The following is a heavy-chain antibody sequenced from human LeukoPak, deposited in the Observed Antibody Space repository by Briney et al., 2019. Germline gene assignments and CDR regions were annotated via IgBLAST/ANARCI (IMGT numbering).Heavy chain of an antibody. CDR1: GFTFSSYA. Sequence: GGSLRLSCAASGFTFSSYAMSWVRQAPGKGLEWVSAISGSGGSTYYADSVKGRFTISRDNSKNTLYLQMNSLRAEDTAVYFCATNDFLVPFDYWGQGTLVTVSS. J-gene: IGHJ4*02. D-gene: IGHD3-3*01. CDR2: ISGSGGST. CDR3: ATNDFLVPFDY. V-gene: IGHV3-23*01.